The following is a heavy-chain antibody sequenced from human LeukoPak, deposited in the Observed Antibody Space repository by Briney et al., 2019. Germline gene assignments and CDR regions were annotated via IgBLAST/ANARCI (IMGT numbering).Heavy chain of an antibody. V-gene: IGHV3-23*01. CDR1: GFTFSSYA. CDR2: ISGSGDNT. D-gene: IGHD3-10*01. Sequence: PGGSLRLSCAASGFTFSSYAMSWVRQAPGKGLEWVSTISGSGDNTFYADSVKGRFTISRDNSKNTLYLQMNSLRAEDTAVYYCARPSITMVRGTSYQYYYYGMDVWGQGTTVTVSS. J-gene: IGHJ6*02. CDR3: ARPSITMVRGTSYQYYYYGMDV.